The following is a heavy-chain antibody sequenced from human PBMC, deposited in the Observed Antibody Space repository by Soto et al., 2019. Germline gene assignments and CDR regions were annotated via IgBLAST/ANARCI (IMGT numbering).Heavy chain of an antibody. D-gene: IGHD5-12*01. V-gene: IGHV4-39*01. CDR2: IYYSGST. CDR1: GGSISSSSYY. Sequence: KPSETLSLTCTVSGGSISSSSYYWGWIRQPPGKGLEWIGSIYYSGSTYYNPSLKSRVTISVDTSKNQFSLKLSSVTAADTAVYYCARQVRDIVATMVDYWGQGTLVTVSS. J-gene: IGHJ4*02. CDR3: ARQVRDIVATMVDY.